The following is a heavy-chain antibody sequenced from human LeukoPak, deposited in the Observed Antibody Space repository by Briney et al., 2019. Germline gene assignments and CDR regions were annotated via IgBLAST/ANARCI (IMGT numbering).Heavy chain of an antibody. CDR2: INPSGGST. CDR1: GYTFTNYY. Sequence: ASVKVSCKASGYTFTNYYMHWVRQAPGQGLEWMGIINPSGGSTSYAQKFQGRVTMTRDTSTSAVYMELSSLRSEDTAVYYCARDPLHSSGWYPFFLSGAYYYYGMDVWGQGTTVTVSS. CDR3: ARDPLHSSGWYPFFLSGAYYYYGMDV. V-gene: IGHV1-46*01. J-gene: IGHJ6*02. D-gene: IGHD6-19*01.